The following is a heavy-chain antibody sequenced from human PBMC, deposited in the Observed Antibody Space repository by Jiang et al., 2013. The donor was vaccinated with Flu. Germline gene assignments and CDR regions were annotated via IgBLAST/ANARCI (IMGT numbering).Heavy chain of an antibody. CDR3: ARGDVFGGVPPGDY. J-gene: IGHJ4*02. D-gene: IGHD3-16*01. Sequence: QLVESGGGVVQPGRSLRLSCAGSGFTFSDYGMHWVRQAPGKGLEWVAALWFDGSNTYYADSVKGRFTISRDNSKNTLYLQMNSLRAEDTAVYYCARGDVFGGVPPGDYWGQGTLVTVSS. V-gene: IGHV3-33*01. CDR1: GFTFSDYG. CDR2: LWFDGSNT.